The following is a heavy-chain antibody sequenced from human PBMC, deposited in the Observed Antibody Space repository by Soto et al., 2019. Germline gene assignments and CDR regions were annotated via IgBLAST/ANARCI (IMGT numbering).Heavy chain of an antibody. Sequence: PGGSLRLSCAASGFTFSSYGMHWVRQAPGKGLEWVAVISYDGSNKYYADSVKGRFTISRDNSKNTLYLQMNSLRAEDTAVYYCAKDLGSGSGYYYGMDVWGQGTTVTVSS. CDR2: ISYDGSNK. D-gene: IGHD3-10*01. CDR1: GFTFSSYG. J-gene: IGHJ6*02. V-gene: IGHV3-30*18. CDR3: AKDLGSGSGYYYGMDV.